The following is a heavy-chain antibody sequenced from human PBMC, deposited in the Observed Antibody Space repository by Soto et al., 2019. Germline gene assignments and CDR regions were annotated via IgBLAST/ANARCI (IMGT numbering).Heavy chain of an antibody. V-gene: IGHV3-30*18. CDR3: AKDPQGP. CDR2: ISYDGSNK. Sequence: GGSLRLSCAASGFTFSSYGMHWVRQAPGKGLEWVAVISYDGSNKYYADSVKGRFTISRDNSKNTLYLQMNSLRAEDTAVYYCAKDPQGPWCQGTLVTVSS. J-gene: IGHJ5*02. CDR1: GFTFSSYG.